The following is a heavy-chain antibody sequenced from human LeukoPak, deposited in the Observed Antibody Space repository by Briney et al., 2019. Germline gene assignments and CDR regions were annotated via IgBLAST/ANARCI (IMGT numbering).Heavy chain of an antibody. Sequence: GRSLRLSCAASGFTFSSYGMHWVRQAPGKGLEWVAVIWYDGSNKYYADSVKGRFTISRDNSKNTLYLQMNSLRAEDTAVYYCARMCSGGSCSPDYWGQGTLVTVSS. CDR2: IWYDGSNK. V-gene: IGHV3-33*01. D-gene: IGHD2-15*01. CDR3: ARMCSGGSCSPDY. J-gene: IGHJ4*02. CDR1: GFTFSSYG.